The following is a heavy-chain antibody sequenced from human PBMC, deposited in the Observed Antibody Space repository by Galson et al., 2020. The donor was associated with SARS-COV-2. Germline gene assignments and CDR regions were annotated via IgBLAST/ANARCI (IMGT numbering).Heavy chain of an antibody. CDR3: ARDGLMSIFGVVIGIPYFDY. V-gene: IGHV1-18*04. CDR2: ISAYNGNT. J-gene: IGHJ4*02. CDR1: GYTFTSYG. Sequence: ASVKVSCKASGYTFTSYGISWVRQAPGQGLEWMGCISAYNGNTNYAQKLQGRVTMTTDTSTSTAYMELRSLRSDDTAVYYCARDGLMSIFGVVIGIPYFDYWGQGTLVTVSS. D-gene: IGHD3-3*01.